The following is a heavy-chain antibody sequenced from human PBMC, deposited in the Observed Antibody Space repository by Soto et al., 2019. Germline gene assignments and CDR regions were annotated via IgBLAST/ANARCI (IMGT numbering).Heavy chain of an antibody. Sequence: PWESLKISCKGSGYSLTSYLISLVRQMPGKGLEWMGRIDPSDSYTNYSPSFQGHVTISADKPISTASLQWSSLNASDTAMYYCARQGRMLLYGMDVCGQGTTVTVSS. CDR2: IDPSDSYT. CDR3: ARQGRMLLYGMDV. J-gene: IGHJ6*02. CDR1: GYSLTSYL. V-gene: IGHV5-10-1*01. D-gene: IGHD2-15*01.